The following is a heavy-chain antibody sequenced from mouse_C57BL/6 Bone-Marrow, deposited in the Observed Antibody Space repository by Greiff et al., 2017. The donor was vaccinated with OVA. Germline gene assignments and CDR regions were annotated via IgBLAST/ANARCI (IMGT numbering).Heavy chain of an antibody. CDR2: IDPSDSYT. CDR3: ARLALFAY. J-gene: IGHJ3*01. Sequence: QVQLQQPGAELVKPGASVKLSCKASGYTFTSYWMQWVKQRPGQGLEWIGEIDPSDSYTNYNQKFKGKATLTVDTSSSTAYMQLSSLTSEDSAVYYCARLALFAYWGQGTLVTVSA. V-gene: IGHV1-50*01. D-gene: IGHD6-1*01. CDR1: GYTFTSYW.